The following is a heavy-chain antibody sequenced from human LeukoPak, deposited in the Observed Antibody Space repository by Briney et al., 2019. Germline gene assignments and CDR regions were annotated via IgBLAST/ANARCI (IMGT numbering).Heavy chain of an antibody. D-gene: IGHD4-11*01. CDR3: ARWGNDYSQFDS. V-gene: IGHV3-23*01. Sequence: PGGSLRLSCAASGFTFTSYSMSWVRQAPGKGLEWVSGTSDRGDYTYYADSVKGRFTISRDSSKNTLFLQMNSLRAEDTALYFCARWGNDYSQFDSWGQGTLVTVS. CDR1: GFTFTSYS. CDR2: TSDRGDYT. J-gene: IGHJ4*02.